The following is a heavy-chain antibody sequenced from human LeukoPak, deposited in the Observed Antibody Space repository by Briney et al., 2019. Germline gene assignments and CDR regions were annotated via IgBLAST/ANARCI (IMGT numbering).Heavy chain of an antibody. CDR2: IYYSGST. CDR3: ARHKTVTTYAVDY. CDR1: GGSISSSSYY. Sequence: KASETLSLTCTVSGGSISSSSYYWGWIRQPPGKGLEWIGSIYYSGSTYCNPSLKSRVTISVDTSKNQFSLKLSSVTAADTAVYYCARHKTVTTYAVDYWGQGTLVTVSS. J-gene: IGHJ4*02. D-gene: IGHD4-11*01. V-gene: IGHV4-39*01.